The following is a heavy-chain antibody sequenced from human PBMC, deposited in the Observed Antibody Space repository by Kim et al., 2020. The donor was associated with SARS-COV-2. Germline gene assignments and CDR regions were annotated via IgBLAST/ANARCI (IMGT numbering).Heavy chain of an antibody. D-gene: IGHD3-9*01. V-gene: IGHV3-11*06. CDR3: ARDESRIWDILTGDWADY. Sequence: KGRFTISRDNAKNSLYLQMNSLGAEDTAVYYCARDESRIWDILTGDWADYWGQGTLVTVSS. J-gene: IGHJ4*02.